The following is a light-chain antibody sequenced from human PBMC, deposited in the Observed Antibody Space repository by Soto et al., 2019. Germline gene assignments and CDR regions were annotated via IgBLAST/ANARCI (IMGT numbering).Light chain of an antibody. J-gene: IGLJ1*01. Sequence: QSVLTQPPSVSGAPGQRVTISCTGSSSNIGAGYDVHWYQQLPGTAPKLLIYGNSNRPSGVPDRFSGSKSGTSASLAITGLPAEDEADYLCQSYDSSLSGVSYVFVTGTEVTVL. V-gene: IGLV1-40*01. CDR2: GNS. CDR1: SSNIGAGYD. CDR3: QSYDSSLSGVSYV.